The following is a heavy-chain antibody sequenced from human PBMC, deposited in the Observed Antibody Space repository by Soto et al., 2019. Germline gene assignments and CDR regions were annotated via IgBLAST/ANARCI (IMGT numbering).Heavy chain of an antibody. CDR3: ERQDHYYGMSV. CDR1: GGSISSYY. Sequence: QVQLLESGPGLVKPSETLSLTCTVSGGSISSYYWSWIRQPPGKGLEWIGYIYYSGSTNYNPSLKSRDTIAVDTSKNQFTQKLSSVTAADTAVDYCERQDHYYGMSVWGQGTTITVS. CDR2: IYYSGST. J-gene: IGHJ6*02. V-gene: IGHV4-59*08.